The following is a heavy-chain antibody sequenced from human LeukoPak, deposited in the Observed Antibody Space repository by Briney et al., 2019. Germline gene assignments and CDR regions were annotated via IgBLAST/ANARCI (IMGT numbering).Heavy chain of an antibody. CDR2: IIPIFGTA. CDR1: GGTFISYA. J-gene: IGHJ4*02. D-gene: IGHD3-10*01. CDR3: ARRYYYGSGTPFDY. Sequence: SVKVSCKASGGTFISYAISWVRQAPGQGLEWMGGIIPIFGTANYAQKFQGRVTITADESTSTAYMELSSLRSEDTAVYYCARRYYYGSGTPFDYWGQGTLVTVSS. V-gene: IGHV1-69*01.